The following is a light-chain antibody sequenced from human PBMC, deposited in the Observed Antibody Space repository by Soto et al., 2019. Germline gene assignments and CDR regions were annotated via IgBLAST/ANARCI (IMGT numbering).Light chain of an antibody. CDR2: TAT. Sequence: DIQMPQSPSSLSASVGDTITITCRASQNIRRYLNWYQQKSGKAPNLLIYTATTLQSEVPSRFSGSGSETDFTLTISSLEPEDFATYYCQQSYSAPPWTFGPGTKVEMK. V-gene: IGKV1-39*01. CDR3: QQSYSAPPWT. J-gene: IGKJ1*01. CDR1: QNIRRY.